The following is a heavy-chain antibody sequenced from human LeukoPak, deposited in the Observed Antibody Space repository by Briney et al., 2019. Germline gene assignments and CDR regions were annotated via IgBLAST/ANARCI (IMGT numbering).Heavy chain of an antibody. CDR2: INPNSGGT. J-gene: IGHJ6*03. D-gene: IGHD5-12*01. CDR3: ARVRMVATGYYYYYYMDV. Sequence: ASVKVSCKASGGTFSSYAISWVRQAPGQGLEWMGWINPNSGGTNYAQKFQGRVTMARDTSISTAYMELSRLRSDDTAVYYCARVRMVATGYYYYYYMDVWGKGTTVTVSS. V-gene: IGHV1-2*02. CDR1: GGTFSSYA.